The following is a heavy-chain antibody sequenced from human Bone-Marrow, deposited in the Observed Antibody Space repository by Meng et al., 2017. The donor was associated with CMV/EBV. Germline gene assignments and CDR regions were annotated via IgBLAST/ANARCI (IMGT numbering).Heavy chain of an antibody. J-gene: IGHJ6*02. CDR2: INPSGGST. Sequence: ASVKVSCKASGYTFTSYYMHWVRQAPGQGLEWMGIINPSGGSTSYAQKFQGRVTITTDESTSTAYMELSSLRSEDTAVYYCARAPFKHCSSTSCYPDGMYVWGQGTTVTVSS. CDR1: GYTFTSYY. V-gene: IGHV1-46*01. D-gene: IGHD2-2*01. CDR3: ARAPFKHCSSTSCYPDGMYV.